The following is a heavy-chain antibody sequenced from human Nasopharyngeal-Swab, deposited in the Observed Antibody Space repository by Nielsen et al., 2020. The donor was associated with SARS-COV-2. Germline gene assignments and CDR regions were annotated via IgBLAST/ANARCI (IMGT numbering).Heavy chain of an antibody. CDR1: GFTFSSYA. J-gene: IGHJ4*02. D-gene: IGHD3-10*01. Sequence: GESLKISCAASGFTFSSYAMSWVRQAPGKGLEWVSAISGSGGSTYYADSVKGRFTISRDNARNTLYLQLNSLRGEDTALYFCARDVGGATDFRGQGTLVTVSS. CDR2: ISGSGGST. V-gene: IGHV3-23*01. CDR3: ARDVGGATDF.